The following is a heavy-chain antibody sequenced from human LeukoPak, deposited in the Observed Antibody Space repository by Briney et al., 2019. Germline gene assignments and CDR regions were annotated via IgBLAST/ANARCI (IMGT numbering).Heavy chain of an antibody. CDR3: AKSDSGSGYYYYYMDV. J-gene: IGHJ6*03. V-gene: IGHV3-64*01. CDR2: ISANGRNT. Sequence: GGSLRLSCAASGFIVSSYSMHWVRQAPGKGLEFVSAISANGRNTYYASSVKGRFTISRDNSKNTLYLQMGSLRAEDTAVYYCAKSDSGSGYYYYYMDVWGKGTTVTVSS. D-gene: IGHD3-10*01. CDR1: GFIVSSYS.